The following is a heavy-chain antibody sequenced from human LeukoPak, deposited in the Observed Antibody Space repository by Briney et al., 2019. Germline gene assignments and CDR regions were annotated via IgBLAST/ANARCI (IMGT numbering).Heavy chain of an antibody. CDR1: GDSISSSSYY. Sequence: SETLSLTCTVSGDSISSSSYYWGWIRQSPGKGLEWIGTISYSGSTYYHQSLKSRVTISVDTSKNQFSLKLSSVTAADTAVYYCASEYQLLTTWGQGTLVTVSS. V-gene: IGHV4-39*01. CDR3: ASEYQLLTT. CDR2: ISYSGST. J-gene: IGHJ5*02. D-gene: IGHD2-2*01.